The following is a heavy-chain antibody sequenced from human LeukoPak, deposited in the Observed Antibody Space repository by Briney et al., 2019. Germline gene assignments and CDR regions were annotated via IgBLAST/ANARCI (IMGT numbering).Heavy chain of an antibody. CDR3: ARDPRQYCSGDTCYPH. D-gene: IGHD2-15*01. J-gene: IGHJ4*02. CDR2: IIPIFGTT. V-gene: IGHV1-69*13. CDR1: GYTFTSYG. Sequence: EASVKVSCKASGYTFTSYGISWVRQAPGQGLEWMGMIIPIFGTTKYAQNFQGRVTITADESTSTAYMQLSSLRSEDTAVYYCARDPRQYCSGDTCYPHWGQGTLVTVTS.